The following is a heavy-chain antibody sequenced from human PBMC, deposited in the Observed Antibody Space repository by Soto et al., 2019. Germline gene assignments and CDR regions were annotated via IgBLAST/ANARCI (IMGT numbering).Heavy chain of an antibody. CDR3: ARHHGPTTSENWFDP. CDR1: GYTFFTYD. V-gene: IGHV1-18*01. J-gene: IGHJ5*02. D-gene: IGHD5-12*01. CDR2: ISTYSGDT. Sequence: VHLVQSGVEVKTPGASVKVSCQASGYTFFTYDISWVRQAPGQGLEWMGWISTYSGDTEYAQKFQGRVTMTTDTSTTTAYLELRSLRSDDTAVYYCARHHGPTTSENWFDPWGQGTLVTVSS.